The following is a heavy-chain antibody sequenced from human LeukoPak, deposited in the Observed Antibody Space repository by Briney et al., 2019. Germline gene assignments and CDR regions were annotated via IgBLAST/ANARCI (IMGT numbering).Heavy chain of an antibody. CDR3: ARSAARVLRYFDWLLSPAAYFDY. CDR2: IYYSGST. Sequence: SETLSLTCTVSGGSISSISYYWGWIRQPPGKGLEWIGSIYYSGSTYYNPSLKSRVTISVDTSKNQFSLKLSSVTAADTAVYYCARSAARVLRYFDWLLSPAAYFDYWGQGTLVTVSS. V-gene: IGHV4-39*01. CDR1: GGSISSISYY. D-gene: IGHD3-9*01. J-gene: IGHJ4*02.